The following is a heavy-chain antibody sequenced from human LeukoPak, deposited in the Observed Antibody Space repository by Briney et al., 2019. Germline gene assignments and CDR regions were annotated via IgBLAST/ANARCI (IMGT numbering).Heavy chain of an antibody. D-gene: IGHD2-8*02. Sequence: SETLSLTCTVSGDSISSGNYWGWIRQPPGKGLEWIGSIFHTGSTYFNLSLKSRVTISADTSKNQFSLKLNSMTTADTTVYYCTRGAGWFIDYWGQGILVTVSS. CDR3: TRGAGWFIDY. CDR2: IFHTGST. J-gene: IGHJ4*02. CDR1: GDSISSGNY. V-gene: IGHV4-38-2*02.